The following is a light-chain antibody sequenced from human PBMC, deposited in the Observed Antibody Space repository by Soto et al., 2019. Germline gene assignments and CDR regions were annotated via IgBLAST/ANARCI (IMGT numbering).Light chain of an antibody. CDR3: QSYDXXXXXXXV. Sequence: QSVLTQPPSVSGAPGQRVTISCTGSSSNIGAGYDVHWYQQLPGTAPKLLIYGNSNRPSGVPDRFSGSKSCTSASLAITGXXXXXXXXYXCQSYDXXXXXXXVFGXGT. CDR1: SSNIGAGYD. CDR2: GNS. V-gene: IGLV1-40*01. J-gene: IGLJ1*01.